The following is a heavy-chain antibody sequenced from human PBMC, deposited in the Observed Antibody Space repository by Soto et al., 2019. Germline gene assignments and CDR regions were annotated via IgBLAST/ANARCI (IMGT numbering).Heavy chain of an antibody. CDR2: ISSSSSYI. V-gene: IGHV3-21*01. Sequence: EVQLVESGGGLVKPGGSLRLSCAASGFTFSSYSMNWVRQAPGKGLEWVSSISSSSSYIYYADSVKGRFTISRDNAKNSLYLQMNSLRAEDTAVYYCARGDHSAIAAAGTYYYYGMDVWGQGTTVTVSS. CDR1: GFTFSSYS. CDR3: ARGDHSAIAAAGTYYYYGMDV. D-gene: IGHD6-13*01. J-gene: IGHJ6*02.